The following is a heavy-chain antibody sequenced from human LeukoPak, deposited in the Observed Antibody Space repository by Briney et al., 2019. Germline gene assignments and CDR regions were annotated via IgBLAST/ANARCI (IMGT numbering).Heavy chain of an antibody. J-gene: IGHJ4*02. V-gene: IGHV4-39*07. CDR1: GGSISSSSYY. Sequence: SETLSLTCTVSGGSISSSSYYWGWIRQPPGKGLEWIGSIYYSGSTYYNPSLKSRVTISVDTSKNQFSLKLSSVTAADTAVYYCARVQKGLGISYDYWGQGTLVTVSS. CDR3: ARVQKGLGISYDY. CDR2: IYYSGST. D-gene: IGHD7-27*01.